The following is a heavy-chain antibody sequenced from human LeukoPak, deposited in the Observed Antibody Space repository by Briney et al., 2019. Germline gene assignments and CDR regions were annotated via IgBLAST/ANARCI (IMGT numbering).Heavy chain of an antibody. V-gene: IGHV3-7*03. CDR1: GFTFSSYW. J-gene: IGHJ6*02. D-gene: IGHD2-15*01. CDR2: IKQDGGEK. CDR3: ASVGGGGYLYDYYGMDV. Sequence: GGSLRLSCAASGFTFSSYWMSWVRQAPGKGLEWVANIKQDGGEKYYVESVKGRFTISRDNVKNSLYLQMNSLRSEDTAVYYCASVGGGGYLYDYYGMDVWGQGTTVAVSS.